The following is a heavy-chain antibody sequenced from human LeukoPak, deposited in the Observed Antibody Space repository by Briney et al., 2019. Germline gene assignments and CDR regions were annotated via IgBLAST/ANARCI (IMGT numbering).Heavy chain of an antibody. D-gene: IGHD1-26*01. V-gene: IGHV4-39*01. J-gene: IGHJ6*03. Sequence: SETLSLTCTVSGGSISSSSYYWGWIRQPPGKGLEWIGGIYYSGSTYYNPSLKSRVTISVDTSKNQFSLKLSSVTAADTAVYYCARHAGVGATLYYYYYYMDVWGKGTTVTVS. CDR1: GGSISSSSYY. CDR2: IYYSGST. CDR3: ARHAGVGATLYYYYYYMDV.